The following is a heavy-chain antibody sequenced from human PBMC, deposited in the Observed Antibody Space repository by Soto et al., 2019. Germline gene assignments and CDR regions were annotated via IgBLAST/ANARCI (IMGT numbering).Heavy chain of an antibody. CDR3: ARPPFPGCLNAVCYPLDY. CDR1: GYTFNDYY. Sequence: ASVKVSCKASGYTFNDYYLHWVRQAPGQGLEWMGMINPSGGSTSYAQKFQGRVTMTRDTSTTTVYMEVSSLKSEDTAVYYCARPPFPGCLNAVCYPLDYWGQGTLVNVSS. V-gene: IGHV1-46*02. D-gene: IGHD2-8*01. J-gene: IGHJ4*02. CDR2: INPSGGST.